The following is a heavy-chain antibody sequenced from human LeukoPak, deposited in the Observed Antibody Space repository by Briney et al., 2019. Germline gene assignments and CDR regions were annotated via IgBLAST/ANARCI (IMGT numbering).Heavy chain of an antibody. CDR3: APQWLFTNWFDP. D-gene: IGHD6-19*01. CDR1: GGSISSSSYY. CDR2: IYYGGST. J-gene: IGHJ5*02. V-gene: IGHV4-39*07. Sequence: PSETLSLTCTVSGGSISSSSYYWGWIRQPPGKGLEWIGSIYYGGSTYYNPSLKSRVTISVDTSKNQFSLKLSSVTAADTAVYYCAPQWLFTNWFDPWGQGTLVTVSS.